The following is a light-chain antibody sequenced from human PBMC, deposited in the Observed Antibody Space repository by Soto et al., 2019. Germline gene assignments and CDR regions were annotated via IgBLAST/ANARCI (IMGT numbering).Light chain of an antibody. J-gene: IGKJ1*01. V-gene: IGKV1-33*01. Sequence: DIQMTQSPSSLSASVGDRVTITCQASQDISNYLNWYQQKPGKAPKLLIYDASNLETGVPSRFSGSGSGTDFTLTISSLQPEDFATYYCQQSYVTPWTFGQGTKVDI. CDR1: QDISNY. CDR2: DAS. CDR3: QQSYVTPWT.